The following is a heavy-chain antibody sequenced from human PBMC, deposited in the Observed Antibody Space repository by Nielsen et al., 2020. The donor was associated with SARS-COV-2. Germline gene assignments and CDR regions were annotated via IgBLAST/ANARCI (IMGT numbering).Heavy chain of an antibody. CDR1: GGTFSSYA. CDR3: ARDGYGPGGGAFDI. J-gene: IGHJ3*02. Sequence: SVKVSCKASGGTFSSYAISWVRQAPGQGLEWMGGIIPIFGTANYAQKFQGRVTITADKSTSTAYMELSSLRSEDTAVYYCARDGYGPGGGAFDIWGQGTMVTVSS. D-gene: IGHD3-22*01. V-gene: IGHV1-69*06. CDR2: IIPIFGTA.